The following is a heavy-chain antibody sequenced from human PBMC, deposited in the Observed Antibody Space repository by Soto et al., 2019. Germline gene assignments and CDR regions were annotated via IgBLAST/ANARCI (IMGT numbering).Heavy chain of an antibody. Sequence: GGSLRLSCVASGFSFSPYAMNWVCQAPGKGLEWVAKIKHDGSEKYYVDSVKGRLTISRDNAKNSLYLQMNSLRVEDTAMYYCASASYDSSGYYDAFDVWGQGTMVTVSS. D-gene: IGHD3-22*01. CDR2: IKHDGSEK. CDR1: GFSFSPYA. V-gene: IGHV3-7*01. J-gene: IGHJ3*01. CDR3: ASASYDSSGYYDAFDV.